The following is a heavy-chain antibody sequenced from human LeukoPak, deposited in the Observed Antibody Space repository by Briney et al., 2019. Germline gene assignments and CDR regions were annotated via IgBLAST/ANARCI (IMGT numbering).Heavy chain of an antibody. CDR2: ISGSGSST. CDR3: ARQIGPDY. D-gene: IGHD3-22*01. Sequence: GGSLRLSRVASGFTFSSYAMTWVRQAPGKGLEWVSAISGSGSSTYYADSMKGRFTISRDNSRNTLFLQMSSLRVDDTAVYYCARQIGPDYWGQGTLVTVSS. CDR1: GFTFSSYA. J-gene: IGHJ4*02. V-gene: IGHV3-23*01.